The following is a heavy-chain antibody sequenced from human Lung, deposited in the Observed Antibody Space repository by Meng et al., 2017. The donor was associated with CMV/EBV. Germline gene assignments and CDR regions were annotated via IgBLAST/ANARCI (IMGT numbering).Heavy chain of an antibody. D-gene: IGHD7-27*01. J-gene: IGHJ4*02. CDR3: ARDNDWGPDY. V-gene: IGHV1-2*02. CDR1: GYRFTDHY. Sequence: KISCKASGYRFTDHYFHWVRQAPGQGLEWMGWIYPNSGGTHYAQKFQGRLTVTRDTSISTGYMELSSLGSDDTAVYYCARDNDWGPDYWGQGTLVTVSS. CDR2: IYPNSGGT.